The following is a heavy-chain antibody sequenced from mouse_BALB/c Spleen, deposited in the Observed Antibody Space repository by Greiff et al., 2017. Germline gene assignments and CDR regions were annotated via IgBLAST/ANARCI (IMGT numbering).Heavy chain of an antibody. CDR1: GFNIKDTY. J-gene: IGHJ2*01. CDR3: ARGMIPYYFDY. V-gene: IGHV14-3*02. CDR2: IDPANGNT. Sequence: VQLQQSGAELVKPWASVTLSCTASGFNIKDTYMHWVKQRPEQGLEWIGRIDPANGNTKYDPKFQGKATITADTSSNTAYLQLSSLTSEDTAVYYCARGMIPYYFDYWGQGTTLTVSS. D-gene: IGHD2-3*01.